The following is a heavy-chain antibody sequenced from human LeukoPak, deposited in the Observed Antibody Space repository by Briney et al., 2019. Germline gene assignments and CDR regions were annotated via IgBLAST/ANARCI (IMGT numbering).Heavy chain of an antibody. CDR3: ARTGLLWFGEFGD. V-gene: IGHV1-3*01. D-gene: IGHD3-10*01. Sequence: GASVKVSCKASGYTFTSYAMHWVRQAPGQRLEWMGWINAGNGNTKYSQKFQGRVTITRDTSASTAYMELSSLRFEDTAVYYCARTGLLWFGEFGDWGQGTLVTVSS. J-gene: IGHJ4*02. CDR1: GYTFTSYA. CDR2: INAGNGNT.